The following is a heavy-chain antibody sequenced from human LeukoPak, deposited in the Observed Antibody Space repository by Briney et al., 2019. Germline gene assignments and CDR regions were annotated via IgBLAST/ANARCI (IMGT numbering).Heavy chain of an antibody. CDR2: IYTSGST. V-gene: IGHV4-4*09. Sequence: SETLSLTCTVSGGSISSYYWSWIRQPLGKGLEWIGYIYTSGSTNYNPSLKSRVTISVDTSKNQFSLKLSSVTAADTAVYYCARTAPYYYYYYMDVWGKGTTVTVSS. D-gene: IGHD2-21*02. CDR3: ARTAPYYYYYYMDV. CDR1: GGSISSYY. J-gene: IGHJ6*03.